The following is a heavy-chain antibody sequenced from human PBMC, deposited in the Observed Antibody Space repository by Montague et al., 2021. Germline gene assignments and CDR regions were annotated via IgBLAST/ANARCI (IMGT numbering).Heavy chain of an antibody. CDR2: MFYGGAT. CDR1: SGSIFHAH. CDR3: AKQDYFVSGTSYEGFDP. J-gene: IGHJ5*02. Sequence: SETLSLTCTVSSGSIFHAHWSWVRQPPGKGLEWLGSMFYGGATSNNPSLKGRVTMSIDTSTNQFSLKLSFVTAADTAVYYCAKQDYFVSGTSYEGFDPWGQGILVTVSS. V-gene: IGHV4-59*08. D-gene: IGHD3-10*01.